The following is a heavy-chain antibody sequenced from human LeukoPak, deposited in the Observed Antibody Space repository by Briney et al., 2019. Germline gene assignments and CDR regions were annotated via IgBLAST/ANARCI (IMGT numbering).Heavy chain of an antibody. Sequence: SGTLSLTCTVSGGSISYDYWTWIRQSPGKRLEWIGYIHYSGPTNYSPSLKSRVTISVDTSKNQFSLKLSSVTAADTALYYCATLRGASTAVFDSWGQGTLVTVSS. CDR1: GGSISYDY. CDR2: IHYSGPT. D-gene: IGHD2-21*02. J-gene: IGHJ4*02. CDR3: ATLRGASTAVFDS. V-gene: IGHV4-59*08.